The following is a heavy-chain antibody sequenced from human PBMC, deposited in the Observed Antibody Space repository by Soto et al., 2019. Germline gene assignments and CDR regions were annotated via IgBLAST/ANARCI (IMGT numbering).Heavy chain of an antibody. CDR3: AKDLSPTDRSYDYIDF. V-gene: IGHV3-23*01. J-gene: IGHJ4*02. CDR1: GFTLSNYA. Sequence: EVQLLESGGGLVPPGGSLRLSCAVSGFTLSNYAMTWVRQAPGKGLEWVSALTGSGANTYYADSVRGRFTISRDISKNTLYLQMNSRKTEDTGLYYCAKDLSPTDRSYDYIDFCGQGTPVTVSS. D-gene: IGHD3-16*01. CDR2: LTGSGANT.